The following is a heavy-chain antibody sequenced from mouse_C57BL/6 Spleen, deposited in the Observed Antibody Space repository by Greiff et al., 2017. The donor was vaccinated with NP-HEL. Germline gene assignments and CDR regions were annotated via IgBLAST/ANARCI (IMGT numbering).Heavy chain of an antibody. V-gene: IGHV1-7*01. CDR1: GYTFTSYW. D-gene: IGHD2-1*01. CDR2: INPSSGYT. J-gene: IGHJ1*03. Sequence: VQLQQSGAELAKPGASVKLSCKASGYTFTSYWMHWVKQRPGQGLEWIGYINPSSGYTKYNQKFKDKATLTADKSSSTAYMQLSGLTYEDSAVDYCASSLNYEDWSFDVWGTGTTVTVAS. CDR3: ASSLNYEDWSFDV.